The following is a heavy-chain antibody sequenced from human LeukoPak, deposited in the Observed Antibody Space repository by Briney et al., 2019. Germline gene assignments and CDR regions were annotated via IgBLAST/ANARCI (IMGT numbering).Heavy chain of an antibody. V-gene: IGHV3-21*04. CDR1: GFTFSSYS. J-gene: IGHJ4*02. D-gene: IGHD1-26*01. CDR2: ISSSSSYI. Sequence: PGGSLRLSCAASGFTFSSYSMNWVRQAPGEGLEWVSSISSSSSYIYYADSVKGRFTISRDNSKNTLYLQMNSLRAEDTAVYYCAKRGLDSANYFDYWGQGTLVTVSS. CDR3: AKRGLDSANYFDY.